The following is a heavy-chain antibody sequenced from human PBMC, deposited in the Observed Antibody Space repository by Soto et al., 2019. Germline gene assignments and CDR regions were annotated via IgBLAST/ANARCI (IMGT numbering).Heavy chain of an antibody. CDR1: GGSISIYY. V-gene: IGHV4-59*08. CDR3: AYTKA. Sequence: SETLSLTCTVSGGSISIYYWSWIRQPPGKGLEWIGYIYYSGSTNYNPSLKSRVTISLDTSKNQFSLKLSSVTAADTAVYYCAYTKAWGQGTLVTVSS. D-gene: IGHD2-8*01. J-gene: IGHJ5*02. CDR2: IYYSGST.